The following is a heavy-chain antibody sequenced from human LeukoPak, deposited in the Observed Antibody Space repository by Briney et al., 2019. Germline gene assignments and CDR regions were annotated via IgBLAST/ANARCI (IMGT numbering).Heavy chain of an antibody. Sequence: PGGSLRLSCAASGFTFSSYDMHWVRQATGKGLEWVSAIGTAGDTYYPGSVKGRFTISRENAKNPLYLQMNSLRAGDTAVYYCARAGLGVYSYGYDYWGQGTLVTVSS. CDR1: GFTFSSYD. D-gene: IGHD5-18*01. J-gene: IGHJ4*02. V-gene: IGHV3-13*01. CDR3: ARAGLGVYSYGYDY. CDR2: IGTAGDT.